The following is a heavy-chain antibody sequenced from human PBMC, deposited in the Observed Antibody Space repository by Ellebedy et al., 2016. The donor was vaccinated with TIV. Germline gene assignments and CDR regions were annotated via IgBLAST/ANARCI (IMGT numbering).Heavy chain of an antibody. Sequence: PGGSLRLSCAASGFTFSNHWMYWVRQAPGKGLLYISRIIGDGSKTSYADSVKGRFTISGDNAKNTLYLQLNSLGADDTAVYYCARDNDYKIDYWGQGTLVTVSS. D-gene: IGHD4-11*01. V-gene: IGHV3-74*01. CDR1: GFTFSNHW. CDR3: ARDNDYKIDY. J-gene: IGHJ4*02. CDR2: IIGDGSKT.